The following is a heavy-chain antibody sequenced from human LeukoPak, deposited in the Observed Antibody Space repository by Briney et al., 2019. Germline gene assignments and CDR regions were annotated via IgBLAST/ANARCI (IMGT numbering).Heavy chain of an antibody. CDR1: GYTFTDYY. CDR2: ISTYNGNT. CDR3: ARTSHYVDIAATIPYGIYYFDY. V-gene: IGHV1-18*04. D-gene: IGHD5-12*01. Sequence: ASVKVSCKASGYTFTDYYMHWVRQAPGQGLEWMGRISTYNGNTEYAQRLRGRVTMTTNTSTSTAYMELRSLRSDDTAVYYCARTSHYVDIAATIPYGIYYFDYWGQGTLVTVSS. J-gene: IGHJ4*02.